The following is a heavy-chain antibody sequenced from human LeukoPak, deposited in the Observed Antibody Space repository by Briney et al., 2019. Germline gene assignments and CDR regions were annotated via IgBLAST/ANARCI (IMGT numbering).Heavy chain of an antibody. CDR1: GFTFSSYG. CDR2: ISGSGGTT. J-gene: IGHJ4*02. V-gene: IGHV3-23*01. Sequence: GGSLRLSCAASGFTFSSYGMSWVRQAPGKGLEWVSGISGSGGTTYYADSVKGRFTISRDNSKITLYLQMNSLRAEDTAVYYCAKVRANRFASFDYWGQGTLITVSS. CDR3: AKVRANRFASFDY. D-gene: IGHD1/OR15-1a*01.